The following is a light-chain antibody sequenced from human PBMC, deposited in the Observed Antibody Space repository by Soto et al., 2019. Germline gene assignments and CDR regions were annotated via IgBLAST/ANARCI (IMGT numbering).Light chain of an antibody. CDR1: QSLVYSDGITY. J-gene: IGKJ5*01. V-gene: IGKV2-30*01. Sequence: DVVMTQSPLSLPVTLGQPASISCRSSQSLVYSDGITYLSWFQQRPGQSPRRLIYKISNRDSGVPDRFSGSGSGTYFTLQISRVEAEDVGIYYCMQGTHWPLTFGQGTRLEIK. CDR3: MQGTHWPLT. CDR2: KIS.